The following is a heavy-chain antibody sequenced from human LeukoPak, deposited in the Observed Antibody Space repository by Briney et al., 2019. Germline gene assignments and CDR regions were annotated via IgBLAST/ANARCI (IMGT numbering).Heavy chain of an antibody. D-gene: IGHD3-3*01. CDR2: INHSGST. Sequence: SETLSLTCAVYGGSFSGYYWSWIRQPPGKGLEWIGGINHSGSTNYNPSLKSRVTISVDTSKNQFSLKLSSVTAADTAVYYCARGFWSGYRYYYYYYMDVWGKGTTVTVSS. J-gene: IGHJ6*03. CDR3: ARGFWSGYRYYYYYYMDV. CDR1: GGSFSGYY. V-gene: IGHV4-34*01.